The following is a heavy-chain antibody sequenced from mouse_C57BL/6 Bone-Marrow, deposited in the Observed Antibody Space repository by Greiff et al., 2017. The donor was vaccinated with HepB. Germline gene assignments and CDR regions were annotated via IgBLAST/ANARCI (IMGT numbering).Heavy chain of an antibody. D-gene: IGHD1-1*01. Sequence: VQLQQPGAELVRPGTSVKLSCKASGYTFTSYWMHWVKQRPGQGLEWIGVIDPSDSYTNYNQKFKGKATLTVDTSSSTAYMQLSSLTSEDSAVYYCARSCHYYGSSWGQGTTLTVSS. CDR3: ARSCHYYGSS. CDR1: GYTFTSYW. V-gene: IGHV1-59*01. CDR2: IDPSDSYT. J-gene: IGHJ2*01.